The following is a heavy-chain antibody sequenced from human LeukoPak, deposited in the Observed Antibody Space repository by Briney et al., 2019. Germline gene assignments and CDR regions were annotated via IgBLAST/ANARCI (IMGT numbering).Heavy chain of an antibody. V-gene: IGHV4-30-4*08. Sequence: PSETLSLTCTVSGGSISSGDYYWSWIRQPPGKGLEWIGYIYYSGSTYYNPSLKSRVTISVDTSKNQFSLKLSSVTAADTAVYYCARSITALIRFDYYFDYWGQGTLVTVSS. CDR2: IYYSGST. D-gene: IGHD3-3*01. CDR1: GGSISSGDYY. J-gene: IGHJ4*02. CDR3: ARSITALIRFDYYFDY.